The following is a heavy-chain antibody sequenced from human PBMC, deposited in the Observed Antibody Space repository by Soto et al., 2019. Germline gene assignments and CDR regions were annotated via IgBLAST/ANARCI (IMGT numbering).Heavy chain of an antibody. Sequence: GSLRLSCAASGFTFSSYAMSWVRQAPGKGLEWVSAISGSGGSTYYADSVKGRFTISRDNSKNTLYLQMNSLRAEDTAVYYCAKDRHIVVVTAIKDYWGQGTLVTVSS. CDR1: GFTFSSYA. D-gene: IGHD2-21*02. CDR3: AKDRHIVVVTAIKDY. J-gene: IGHJ4*02. V-gene: IGHV3-23*01. CDR2: ISGSGGST.